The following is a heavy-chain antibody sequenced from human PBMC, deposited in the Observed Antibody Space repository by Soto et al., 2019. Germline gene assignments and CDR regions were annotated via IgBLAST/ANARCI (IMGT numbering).Heavy chain of an antibody. V-gene: IGHV4-30-2*01. D-gene: IGHD3-16*01. CDR2: IYPSRTI. J-gene: IGHJ4*02. CDR1: GVSITTNGYS. Sequence: SETLSLTCAVSGVSITTNGYSWSWIRQPPGKGLEWIGYIYPSRTIFYNPSLNSRVTISADTSNNQFSLKLTSVTAADTAVYFCATYTAFAKYYFDYWGRGTLVTVSS. CDR3: ATYTAFAKYYFDY.